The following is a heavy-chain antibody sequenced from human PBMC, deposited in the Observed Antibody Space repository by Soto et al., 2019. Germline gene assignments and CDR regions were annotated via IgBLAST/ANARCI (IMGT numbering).Heavy chain of an antibody. CDR1: GGSISTYY. D-gene: IGHD3-10*01. CDR3: ATAGGYYYYGMDV. Sequence: SETLSLTCSVSGGSISTYYWSWIRQPPGKGLEWIGEIYHSGSTNYNPSLKSRVTISVDKSKNQFSLKLSSVTAADTAVYYCATAGGYYYYGMDVWGQGTTVTVSS. CDR2: IYHSGST. J-gene: IGHJ6*02. V-gene: IGHV4-59*12.